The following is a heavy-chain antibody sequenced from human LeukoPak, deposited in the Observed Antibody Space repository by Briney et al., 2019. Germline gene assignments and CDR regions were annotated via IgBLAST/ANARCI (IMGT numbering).Heavy chain of an antibody. CDR2: IYNSGST. J-gene: IGHJ4*02. CDR1: GGSISTYY. V-gene: IGHV4-59*01. D-gene: IGHD6-13*01. Sequence: SETLSLTCTVSGGSISTYYWSWIRQPPGKGLEWIGYIYNSGSTNYSPSLKSRVTISIHTSKNQFSLKLSSVTAADTAVYYCARLYSSSLGRVFDYWGQGTLVTVSS. CDR3: ARLYSSSLGRVFDY.